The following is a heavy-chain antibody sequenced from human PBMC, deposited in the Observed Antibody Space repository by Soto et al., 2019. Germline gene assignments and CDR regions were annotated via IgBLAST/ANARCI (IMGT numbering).Heavy chain of an antibody. CDR1: GFTFSSYA. D-gene: IGHD3-10*01. CDR2: IGGSGDST. V-gene: IGHV3-23*01. J-gene: IGHJ5*02. Sequence: EVQLLESGGGLVQPGGSLRLSCAASGFTFSSYAMSWVRQTPGKGLEWVSAIGGSGDSTYYADSVKGRFTISRDNSKNTLYLQMNSLRAEDTAVYYCAKLRWGSDNWFDPWGQGTLVTVSS. CDR3: AKLRWGSDNWFDP.